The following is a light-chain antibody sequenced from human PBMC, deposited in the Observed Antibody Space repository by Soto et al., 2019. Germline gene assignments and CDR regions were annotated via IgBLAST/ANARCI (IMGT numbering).Light chain of an antibody. V-gene: IGKV3-15*01. CDR2: DAS. CDR3: QQYNNWPPWT. Sequence: IVMTQSPAILSVSPGERATLSCRASHSVSSNLAWYQQKPGQSPRLLIYDASTRATGIPARFSGSGSGTEFTLTISSLQSEDFAVYYCQQYNNWPPWTFGQGTKVDIK. CDR1: HSVSSN. J-gene: IGKJ1*01.